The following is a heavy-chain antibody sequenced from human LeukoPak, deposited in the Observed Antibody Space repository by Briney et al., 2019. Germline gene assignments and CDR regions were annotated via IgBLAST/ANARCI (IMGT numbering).Heavy chain of an antibody. D-gene: IGHD1-26*01. CDR1: GFIFNSYS. J-gene: IGHJ4*02. CDR3: ARGGLGSWTFDS. CDR2: ISSSGSTI. V-gene: IGHV3-48*04. Sequence: GGSLRLSCAASGFIFNSYSMNWVRQAPGKGLEWGSYISSSGSTIYYADSVKGRFTISRDNAKYSLHLQMDSLRAEDTAVYSCARGGLGSWTFDSWGQGTLVTVSS.